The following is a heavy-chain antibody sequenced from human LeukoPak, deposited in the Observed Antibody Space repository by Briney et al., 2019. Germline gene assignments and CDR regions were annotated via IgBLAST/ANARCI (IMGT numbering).Heavy chain of an antibody. D-gene: IGHD3-3*01. CDR1: GFTFSSYA. V-gene: IGHV3-23*01. CDR3: AKTEAYYDFWSGQNAFDI. J-gene: IGHJ3*02. Sequence: GGSLRLSCAASGFTFSSYAMSWVRQAPGKGLEWVSSISGSGGSTYYADSVKGRFTISRDNSKNTLYLQMNSLRAEDTAVYYCAKTEAYYDFWSGQNAFDIWGQGTMVTVSS. CDR2: ISGSGGST.